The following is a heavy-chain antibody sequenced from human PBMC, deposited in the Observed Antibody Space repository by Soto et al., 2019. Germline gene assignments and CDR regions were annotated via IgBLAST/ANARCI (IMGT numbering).Heavy chain of an antibody. D-gene: IGHD6-19*01. V-gene: IGHV3-33*01. CDR2: IWYDGGNK. CDR3: ASSKQWLVHYFDY. J-gene: IGHJ4*02. Sequence: QVQLVESGGGVVQPGRSLRLSCAASGFTFSSYGMHWVRQAPGKGLEWVAVIWYDGGNKYYADSVKGRFTISRDNSKNTLYLQMNSLRAEDTAVHYCASSKQWLVHYFDYWGQGTLVTVSS. CDR1: GFTFSSYG.